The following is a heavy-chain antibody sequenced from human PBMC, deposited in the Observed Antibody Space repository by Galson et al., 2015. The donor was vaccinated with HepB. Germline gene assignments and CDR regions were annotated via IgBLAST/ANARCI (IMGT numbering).Heavy chain of an antibody. V-gene: IGHV3-15*01. D-gene: IGHD3-3*01. Sequence: SLRLSCAASGFTFSNAWMSWVRQAPGKGLEWVGRIKSKTDGGTTDYAAPVKGRFTISRDDSKNTLYLQMNSLKTEDTAVYYCTTYYDFWSGYYDWGQGTLVTVSS. J-gene: IGHJ4*02. CDR1: GFTFSNAW. CDR2: IKSKTDGGTT. CDR3: TTYYDFWSGYYD.